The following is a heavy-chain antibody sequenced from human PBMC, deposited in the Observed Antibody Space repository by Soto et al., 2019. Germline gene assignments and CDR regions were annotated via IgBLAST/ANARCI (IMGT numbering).Heavy chain of an antibody. CDR2: ISGSGGST. J-gene: IGHJ3*02. D-gene: IGHD2-15*01. V-gene: IGHV3-23*01. Sequence: GGSLRLSCAASGFTFSSYAMSWVRQAPGKGLEWVSAISGSGGSTYYADSVKGRFTISRDNSKNTPYLQMNSLRAEDTAVYYCAKDLTTSVVVVAATGAFDIWGQGTMVTVSS. CDR1: GFTFSSYA. CDR3: AKDLTTSVVVVAATGAFDI.